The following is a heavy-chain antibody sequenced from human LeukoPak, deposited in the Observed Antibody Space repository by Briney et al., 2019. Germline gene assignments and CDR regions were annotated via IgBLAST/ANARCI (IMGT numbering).Heavy chain of an antibody. D-gene: IGHD3-9*01. CDR2: ISSSSSYI. CDR3: ARGVSSYNDMWGAYPFGY. V-gene: IGHV3-21*01. Sequence: GGSLRLSCAASGFTFSSYSMNWVRQAPGKGLEWVSSISSSSSYIYYADSVKGRFTISRDNAKNSLYLQVNSLRAEDTAVYYCARGVSSYNDMWGAYPFGYWGQGTLVTVSS. J-gene: IGHJ4*02. CDR1: GFTFSSYS.